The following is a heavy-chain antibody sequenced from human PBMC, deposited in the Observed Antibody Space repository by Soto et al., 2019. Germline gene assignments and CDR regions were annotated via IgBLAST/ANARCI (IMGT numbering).Heavy chain of an antibody. V-gene: IGHV1-18*01. J-gene: IGHJ4*02. CDR3: ATRGRGSSWSDDY. Sequence: GASVKVSCKASGYTFTNFGISWVRQAPGQGLEWMGWISAYNGNTNYAQNFQGRVTMTTDTSTDTAYMELSSLRSEDTAVYYCATRGRGSSWSDDYWGQGTLVTVSS. CDR1: GYTFTNFG. D-gene: IGHD6-13*01. CDR2: ISAYNGNT.